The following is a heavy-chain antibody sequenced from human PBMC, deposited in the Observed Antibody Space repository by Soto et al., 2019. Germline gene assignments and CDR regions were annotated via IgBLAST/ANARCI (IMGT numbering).Heavy chain of an antibody. CDR2: MNPSSGNT. J-gene: IGHJ4*02. D-gene: IGHD2-21*02. V-gene: IGHV1-8*01. Sequence: QATGQGLEWMGWMNPSSGNTGYIQKFQGRVTMTRNTSTSTAYLELTSLTSDDTAVYYCARTRLCGGDCYSAYYFDFWGQGALVTVSS. CDR3: ARTRLCGGDCYSAYYFDF.